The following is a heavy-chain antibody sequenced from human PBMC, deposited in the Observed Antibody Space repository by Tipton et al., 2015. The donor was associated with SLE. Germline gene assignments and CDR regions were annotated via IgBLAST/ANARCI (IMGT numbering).Heavy chain of an antibody. J-gene: IGHJ4*02. Sequence: QLVQSGAEVKKPGASVKVSCKASGYTFTSYGISWVRQAPGQGLEWMGWISAYNGNTNYAQKLQGRVTMTTDTSTSTAYMELRSLRSDDTAVYYCARVGYYYDSSGYYYSYYYFDYWGQGTLVTVSS. V-gene: IGHV1-18*01. CDR1: GYTFTSYG. CDR2: ISAYNGNT. CDR3: ARVGYYYDSSGYYYSYYYFDY. D-gene: IGHD3-22*01.